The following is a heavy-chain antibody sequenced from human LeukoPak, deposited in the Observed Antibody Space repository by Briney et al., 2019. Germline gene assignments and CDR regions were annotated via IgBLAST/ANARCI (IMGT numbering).Heavy chain of an antibody. CDR3: ASDTYYYDSSGSSIP. Sequence: GASVKVSCKASGGTFSGYAISWVRQAPGQGLEWMGGIIPIFGTANYAQKFQGRVTITADESTSTAYMELSSLRSEDTAVYYCASDTYYYDSSGSSIPWGQGTLVTVSS. CDR1: GGTFSGYA. CDR2: IIPIFGTA. D-gene: IGHD3-22*01. J-gene: IGHJ5*02. V-gene: IGHV1-69*13.